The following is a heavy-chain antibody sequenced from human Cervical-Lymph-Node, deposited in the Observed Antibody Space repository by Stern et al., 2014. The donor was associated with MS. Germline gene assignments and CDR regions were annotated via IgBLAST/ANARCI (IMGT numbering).Heavy chain of an antibody. CDR2: IVVGSGNT. J-gene: IGHJ4*02. Sequence: QLVQSGPEVKKPGTSVKVSCKASGFTFTSSAVQWVRQARGQRLEWIGWIVVGSGNTNYAQKFQERVTITRDMSTSTAYMELSSLRSEDTAVYYCAADFGRSGSYSLIFDYWGQGTLVTVSS. D-gene: IGHD1-26*01. V-gene: IGHV1-58*01. CDR3: AADFGRSGSYSLIFDY. CDR1: GFTFTSSA.